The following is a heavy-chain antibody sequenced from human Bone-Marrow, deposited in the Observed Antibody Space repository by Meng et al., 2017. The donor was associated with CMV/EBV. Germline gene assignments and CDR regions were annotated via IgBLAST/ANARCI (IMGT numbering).Heavy chain of an antibody. CDR2: ISAYNGNT. CDR3: ARDRGGASVCGA. Sequence: ASVPVSCKASRSTFPSYGISWVRQAPGPGLEWMGWISAYNGNTNYAQKLQGRVTMTTDTSTSTAYMELRTLRSDDTAVYYCARDRGGASVCGAWGQGTLVTVSS. J-gene: IGHJ5*01. D-gene: IGHD3-10*01. V-gene: IGHV1-18*01. CDR1: RSTFPSYG.